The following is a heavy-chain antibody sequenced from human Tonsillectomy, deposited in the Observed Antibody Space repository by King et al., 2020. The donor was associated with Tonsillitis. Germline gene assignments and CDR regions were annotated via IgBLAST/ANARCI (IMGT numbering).Heavy chain of an antibody. J-gene: IGHJ5*02. CDR1: GGSFSGYY. Sequence: VQLQQWGAGLLKPSETLSLTCAVYGGSFSGYYWSWIRQPPGKGLEWIGEINHSGSTNYNPSLKSRVTISVDTSKNQFSLKLSSVTAADTAVYYCAREPGIAAVGDWFDPWGQGTLVTVSS. CDR2: INHSGST. V-gene: IGHV4-34*01. D-gene: IGHD6-13*01. CDR3: AREPGIAAVGDWFDP.